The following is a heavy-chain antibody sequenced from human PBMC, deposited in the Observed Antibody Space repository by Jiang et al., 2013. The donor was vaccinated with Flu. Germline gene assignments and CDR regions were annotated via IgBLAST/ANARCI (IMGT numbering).Heavy chain of an antibody. V-gene: IGHV4-59*11. Sequence: GLVKPSETLSLTCIVSGVSINSHYWSWIRQPPGKGLEWIGYIYYTGNTNYNPSLKSRVTISVDTSKSQLSLQVRSVTAADTAVYYCARDREPASYIGLDVWGQGITVTVS. J-gene: IGHJ6*02. CDR1: GVSINSHY. D-gene: IGHD1-26*01. CDR3: ARDREPASYIGLDV. CDR2: IYYTGNT.